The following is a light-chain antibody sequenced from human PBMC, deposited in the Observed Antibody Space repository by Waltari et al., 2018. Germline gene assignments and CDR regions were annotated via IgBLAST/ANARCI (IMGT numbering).Light chain of an antibody. CDR2: WAS. J-gene: IGKJ4*01. CDR3: QQYYGSPPT. CDR1: QSVLYSSNNKNY. Sequence: DIVMAQSPDSLAVSLGERATINCKSSQSVLYSSNNKNYLAWYQQKPGQPPKLLLYWASTRESGVPDRFRGSGSGTDFTLTISSLQAEDVAVYYCQQYYGSPPTCGGGTKVEIK. V-gene: IGKV4-1*01.